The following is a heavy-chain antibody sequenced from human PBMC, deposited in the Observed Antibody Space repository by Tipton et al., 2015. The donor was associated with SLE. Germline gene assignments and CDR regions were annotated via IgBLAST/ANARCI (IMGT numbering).Heavy chain of an antibody. CDR2: ISWNSGSI. CDR1: GFTFDEYA. J-gene: IGHJ3*02. Sequence: SLRLSCAASGFTFDEYAMHWVRQAPGKGLEWVSGISWNSGSIGYADSVKGRFTISRDNSKNTLYLQMNSLRAEDTAVYYCARAAAGAFDIWGQGTMVTVSS. V-gene: IGHV3-9*01. CDR3: ARAAAGAFDI. D-gene: IGHD6-25*01.